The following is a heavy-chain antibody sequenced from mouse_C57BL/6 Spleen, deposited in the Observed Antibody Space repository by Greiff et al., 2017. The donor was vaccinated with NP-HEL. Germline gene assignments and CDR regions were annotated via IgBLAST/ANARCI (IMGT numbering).Heavy chain of an antibody. V-gene: IGHV1-15*01. CDR2: IDPETGGT. Sequence: QVQLQQSGAALVRPGASVTLSCKASGYTFTDYEMHWVKQTPVHGLEWIGAIDPETGGTAYNQKFKGKAILTADKSSSTAYMELRSLTSEDSAVYYCTNSVVATGYFDVWGTGTTVTVSS. D-gene: IGHD1-1*01. CDR1: GYTFTDYE. CDR3: TNSVVATGYFDV. J-gene: IGHJ1*03.